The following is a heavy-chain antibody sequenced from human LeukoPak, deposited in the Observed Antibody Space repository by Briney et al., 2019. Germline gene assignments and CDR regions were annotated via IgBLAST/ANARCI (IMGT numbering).Heavy chain of an antibody. Sequence: PSETLSLTCAVYGGSFSGYYWSWIRQPPGKGLEWIGEINHSGSTNYNPSLKSRVTISVDTSKNQFSLKLSSVTAADTAVYYCARESLGYSYGFPHYYYMDVWGKGTTVTVSS. V-gene: IGHV4-34*01. CDR3: ARESLGYSYGFPHYYYMDV. D-gene: IGHD5-18*01. CDR1: GGSFSGYY. CDR2: INHSGST. J-gene: IGHJ6*03.